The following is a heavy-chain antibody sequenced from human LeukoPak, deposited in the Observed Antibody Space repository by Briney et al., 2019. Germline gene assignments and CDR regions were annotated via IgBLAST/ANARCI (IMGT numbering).Heavy chain of an antibody. Sequence: PGGSLRLSCAASGFTFSSYAMSWVRQAPGKGLEWVSAISGSGGSTYYADSVKGRFPISRDNSKNTLYLQMNSLRAEDTAVYYCAKDRDIVVVPAAYAYFDYWGQGTLVTVSS. V-gene: IGHV3-23*01. J-gene: IGHJ4*02. CDR2: ISGSGGST. CDR1: GFTFSSYA. CDR3: AKDRDIVVVPAAYAYFDY. D-gene: IGHD2-2*01.